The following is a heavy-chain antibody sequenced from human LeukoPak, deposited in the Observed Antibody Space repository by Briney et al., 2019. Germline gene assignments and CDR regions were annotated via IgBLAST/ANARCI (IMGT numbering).Heavy chain of an antibody. D-gene: IGHD4-17*01. Sequence: SQSLSLTCTVSGGSISIYYWNWIRQPAGTRLEWFGGIYTTGSTNYNPSLKSRVTMSLDTSKNQFSLNLSSVTAADTAVYYCARWTTATRAFDYWGQGTLVTVSS. CDR2: IYTTGST. J-gene: IGHJ4*02. CDR1: GGSISIYY. V-gene: IGHV4-4*07. CDR3: ARWTTATRAFDY.